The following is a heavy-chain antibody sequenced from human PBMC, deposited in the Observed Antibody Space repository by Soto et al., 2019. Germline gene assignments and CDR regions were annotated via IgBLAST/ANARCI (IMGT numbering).Heavy chain of an antibody. Sequence: GGSLRLSCAGSGFTFSSYAMSWVRQAPGKGLEWVSAISGSGGSTYYADSVKGRFTISRDNSKNTLYLQMNSLRAEDTAVYYCAKDGGQWLAPFDYWGQGTLVTVSS. CDR3: AKDGGQWLAPFDY. CDR1: GFTFSSYA. CDR2: ISGSGGST. J-gene: IGHJ4*02. V-gene: IGHV3-23*01. D-gene: IGHD6-19*01.